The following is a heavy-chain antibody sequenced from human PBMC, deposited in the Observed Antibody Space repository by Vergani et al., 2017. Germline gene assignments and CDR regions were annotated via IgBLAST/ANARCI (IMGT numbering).Heavy chain of an antibody. V-gene: IGHV1-24*01. CDR1: GYTLTELS. D-gene: IGHD2-15*01. CDR2: FDPEDGET. Sequence: QVQLVQSGAEVKKPGASVKVSCKVSGYTLTELSMHWVRQAPGKGLEWMGGFDPEDGETIYAQKFQGRVTMTEDTSTDTAYMELSSLRSEDTAVYYCARDRLLPFTRANSDAFDIWGQGTMVTVSS. J-gene: IGHJ3*02. CDR3: ARDRLLPFTRANSDAFDI.